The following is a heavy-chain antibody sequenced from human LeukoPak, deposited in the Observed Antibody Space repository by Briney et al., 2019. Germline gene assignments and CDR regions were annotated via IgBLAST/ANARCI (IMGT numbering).Heavy chain of an antibody. CDR3: ARGGGYYAPLGY. CDR2: TSYSGST. D-gene: IGHD3-10*01. V-gene: IGHV4-59*01. J-gene: IGHJ4*02. CDR1: GGSISSYY. Sequence: SETLSLTCTVSGGSISSYYWSWIRQPPGKGLEWIGYTSYSGSTNYNPSLKSRVTVSVDTSKNQFSLKLSSVTAADTAVYYCARGGGYYAPLGYWGQGTLVTVSS.